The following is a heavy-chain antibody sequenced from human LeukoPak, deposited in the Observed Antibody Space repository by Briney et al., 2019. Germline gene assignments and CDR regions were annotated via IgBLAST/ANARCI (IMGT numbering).Heavy chain of an antibody. CDR2: MNPNSGNT. CDR3: ARGRAMAAAVNWFDP. D-gene: IGHD6-13*01. Sequence: ASVKVSCKASGYTFTSYDINWVRQATGQGLEWMGWMNPNSGNTGYAQKFQGRVTMTRNTSISTAYMEPSSLRSEDTAVYYCARGRAMAAAVNWFDPWGQGTLVTVSS. V-gene: IGHV1-8*01. J-gene: IGHJ5*02. CDR1: GYTFTSYD.